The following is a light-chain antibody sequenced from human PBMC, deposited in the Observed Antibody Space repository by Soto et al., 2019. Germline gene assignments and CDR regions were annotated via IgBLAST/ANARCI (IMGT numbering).Light chain of an antibody. Sequence: QAVLAQPPSVSGAPGQRVTISCTGSSPNFGSGYDVQWYQQLPGRAPKFLISGNNDRPSGLPDRFSASKSGTSASLAITGLQAEDEADYYCQTYDTSLSAYVFGTGTKLTVL. CDR1: SPNFGSGYD. J-gene: IGLJ1*01. CDR3: QTYDTSLSAYV. V-gene: IGLV1-40*01. CDR2: GNN.